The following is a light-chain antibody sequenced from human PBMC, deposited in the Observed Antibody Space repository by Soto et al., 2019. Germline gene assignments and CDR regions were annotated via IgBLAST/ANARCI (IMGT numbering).Light chain of an antibody. J-gene: IGKJ1*01. Sequence: DIQMTQSPSTLSASIGDRVTITCRASQSISGWLAWYQQKPGKAPKLLIYKASSLESGVPSRFSGSGSGTAFSLTISSLQPDDFATYYCQQYNTYATFGQGTKVEI. CDR3: QQYNTYAT. V-gene: IGKV1-5*03. CDR2: KAS. CDR1: QSISGW.